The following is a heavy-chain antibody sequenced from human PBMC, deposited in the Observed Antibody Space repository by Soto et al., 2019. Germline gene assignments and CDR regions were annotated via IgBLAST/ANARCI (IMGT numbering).Heavy chain of an antibody. D-gene: IGHD3-22*01. CDR1: GGTFSSYA. J-gene: IGHJ3*02. V-gene: IGHV1-69*01. Sequence: QVQLVQSGAEVKKPGSSVKVSCKASGGTFSSYAISWVRQAPGQGLEWMGGIIPIFGTANYAQKFQGRVTITADESTSTAYMELCSLRSEDTAVYYCARGEGSGYSGPYDAFDIWGQGTMVTVSS. CDR3: ARGEGSGYSGPYDAFDI. CDR2: IIPIFGTA.